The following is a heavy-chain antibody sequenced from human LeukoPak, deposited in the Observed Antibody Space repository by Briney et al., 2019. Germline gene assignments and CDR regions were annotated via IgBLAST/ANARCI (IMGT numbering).Heavy chain of an antibody. D-gene: IGHD6-19*01. J-gene: IGHJ5*02. Sequence: HSGGPLRLSCAASGFMFRSYSMNWVRQAPGKGLEWVSYIDSTSSTIYYTDSVKGRFTLSRDNAKNSLYLQMNSLRAEDTAVYYCARDRSGWADSSAFSSWGQGTLVTVSS. CDR1: GFMFRSYS. V-gene: IGHV3-48*01. CDR2: IDSTSSTI. CDR3: ARDRSGWADSSAFSS.